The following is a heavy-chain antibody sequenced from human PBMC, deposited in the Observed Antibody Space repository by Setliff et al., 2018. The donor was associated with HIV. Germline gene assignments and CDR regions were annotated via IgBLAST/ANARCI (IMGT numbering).Heavy chain of an antibody. CDR2: IYHSGST. D-gene: IGHD5-18*01. Sequence: ASETLSLTCTVSGGSISSYYWSWIRQPPGKGLEWIGSIYHSGSTYYNPSLKSRVTISVDTSKNQFSLKLSSVTAADTAVYHGARDAPWDSYGLDYWGQGTLVTVSS. CDR3: ARDAPWDSYGLDY. V-gene: IGHV4-38-2*02. J-gene: IGHJ4*02. CDR1: GGSISSYY.